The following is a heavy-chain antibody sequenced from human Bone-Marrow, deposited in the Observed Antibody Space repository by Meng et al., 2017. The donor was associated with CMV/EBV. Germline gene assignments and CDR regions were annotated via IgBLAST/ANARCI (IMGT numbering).Heavy chain of an antibody. D-gene: IGHD6-13*01. CDR1: GGSFSGYY. J-gene: IGHJ4*02. V-gene: IGHV4-34*01. CDR3: ARQITTAGTPLDY. CDR2: INHSGST. Sequence: SETLSLTCAVYGGSFSGYYWSWIRQPPGKGLEWIGEINHSGSTNYNPSLKSRVTISVDTSKNQFSLKLSSVTAADTAVYYCARQITTAGTPLDYWGQGTLVTVPS.